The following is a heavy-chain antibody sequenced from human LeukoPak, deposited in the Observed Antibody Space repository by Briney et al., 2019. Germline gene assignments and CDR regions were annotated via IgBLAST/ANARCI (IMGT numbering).Heavy chain of an antibody. V-gene: IGHV4-39*01. J-gene: IGHJ4*02. CDR2: IYYSGST. CDR1: GGSISSSSYY. Sequence: NPSETLSLTCTVSGGSISSSSYYWGWIRQPPGKGLEWIGSIYYSGSTYYNPSLKSRVTISVDTSKNQFSLKMSSVTAADTAVYYCARNVAYYGSGSYPDYWGQGTLVTVSS. D-gene: IGHD3-10*01. CDR3: ARNVAYYGSGSYPDY.